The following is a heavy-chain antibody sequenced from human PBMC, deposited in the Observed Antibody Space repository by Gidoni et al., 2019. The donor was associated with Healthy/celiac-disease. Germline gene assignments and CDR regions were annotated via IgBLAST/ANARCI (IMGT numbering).Heavy chain of an antibody. D-gene: IGHD5-18*01. CDR3: AKGIHRGSAIYFDY. Sequence: GGGLVQPGRSLRVSCAASGFTFDDYAMHWVRQAPGKGLEWVSGVSWNGDGALYADSVKGRFTISRDNAKNSLYLQMNSLRPEDTALYYCAKGIHRGSAIYFDYWGQGTLVTVSS. J-gene: IGHJ4*02. CDR2: VSWNGDGA. V-gene: IGHV3-9*01. CDR1: GFTFDDYA.